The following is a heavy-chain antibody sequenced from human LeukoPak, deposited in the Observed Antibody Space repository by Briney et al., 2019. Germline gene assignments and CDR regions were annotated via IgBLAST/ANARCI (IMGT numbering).Heavy chain of an antibody. V-gene: IGHV4-39*01. Sequence: SETLSLTCTVSGGSISSGSYYWDWMRRPPGKGLEWIGSIYYSGSTYYNPSLKSRVTISVDTSMNQFSLILSSVTAADTAVYYCARHLGGYNYGPKEFEYWGQGTLVTVSS. CDR2: IYYSGST. J-gene: IGHJ4*02. CDR3: ARHLGGYNYGPKEFEY. D-gene: IGHD1-1*01. CDR1: GGSISSGSYY.